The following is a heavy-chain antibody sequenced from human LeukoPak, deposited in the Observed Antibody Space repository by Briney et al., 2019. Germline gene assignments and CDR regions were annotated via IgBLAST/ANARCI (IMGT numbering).Heavy chain of an antibody. J-gene: IGHJ4*02. CDR1: GGSFSGYY. CDR3: ASHMTTLGYFDY. Sequence: SETLSLTCAVYGGSFSGYYWSWIRQPPGKGLEWIGEINHSGSTNYNPSLKSRVTISVDTSKNQFSLKLSSVTAADTAVYYCASHMTTLGYFDYWGQGTLVTVSS. D-gene: IGHD4-23*01. CDR2: INHSGST. V-gene: IGHV4-34*01.